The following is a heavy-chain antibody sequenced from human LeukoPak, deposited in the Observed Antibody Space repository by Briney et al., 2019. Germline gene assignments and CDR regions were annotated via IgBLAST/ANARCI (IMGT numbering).Heavy chain of an antibody. CDR2: IYSGGST. J-gene: IGHJ4*02. CDR3: ARVVSSRAFDY. V-gene: IGHV3-53*01. D-gene: IGHD5-24*01. CDR1: GFTVSSNY. Sequence: GGSLRLSCAASGFTVSSNYMSWVRQAPGKGLEWVSVIYSGGSTYYADSVKGRFTISRDNSKNTLYLQMNSLRAEDTAVYYCARVVSSRAFDYWGQGTLVTVSS.